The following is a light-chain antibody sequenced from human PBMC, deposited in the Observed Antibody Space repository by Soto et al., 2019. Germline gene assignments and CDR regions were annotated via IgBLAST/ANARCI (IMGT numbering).Light chain of an antibody. V-gene: IGLV2-8*01. CDR3: KSYAGSNTDV. CDR1: KNDIGVYDF. CDR2: EVV. Sequence: QSVLAQPPSASGSPGQSVTISCTGTKNDIGVYDFVSWYQHHPGKAPRLIIYEVVQRPSGVPDRFSGSKSGNTASLTVSGLRAADEADYFCKSYAGSNTDVFGSGTKGTVL. J-gene: IGLJ1*01.